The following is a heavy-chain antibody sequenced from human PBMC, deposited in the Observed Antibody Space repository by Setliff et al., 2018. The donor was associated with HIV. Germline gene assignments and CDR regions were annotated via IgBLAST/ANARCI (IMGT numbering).Heavy chain of an antibody. V-gene: IGHV4-31*03. D-gene: IGHD3-10*01. CDR3: ARDLSPYCSGDPYYYYGMDV. Sequence: SETLSLTCTVSGGSIRSSGNYWTWIRQRPGKGLEWIGYIYYTGSTYYHPSLKSRVLISVDTSNNLFSLSLRSVTAADTAAYYCARDLSPYCSGDPYYYYGMDVWGQGTTVTVSS. CDR2: IYYTGST. CDR1: GGSIRSSGNY. J-gene: IGHJ6*02.